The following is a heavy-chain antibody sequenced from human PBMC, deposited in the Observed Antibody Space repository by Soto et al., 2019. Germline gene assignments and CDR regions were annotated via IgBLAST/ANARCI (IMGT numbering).Heavy chain of an antibody. CDR1: GFTFSTYG. D-gene: IGHD4-17*01. V-gene: IGHV3-30*18. CDR3: AKDLQSYGDYDYYCYGMDV. J-gene: IGHJ6*02. Sequence: VQLVESGGGEVQPGRSLTISCAASGFTFSTYGMHWVRQTPGKGLEWVAVISYDGTNKFYSDSVKGRFTISRDNFKNTRTLQINSLRADDTSVYSCAKDLQSYGDYDYYCYGMDVWGLGTRVTVSS. CDR2: ISYDGTNK.